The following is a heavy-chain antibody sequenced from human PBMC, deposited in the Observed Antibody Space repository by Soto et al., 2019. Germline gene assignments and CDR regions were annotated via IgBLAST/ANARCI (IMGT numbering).Heavy chain of an antibody. CDR3: ARVGAVAGGFDY. CDR2: ISAYNGNT. CDR1: GYTFSSYG. V-gene: IGHV1-18*01. J-gene: IGHJ4*02. D-gene: IGHD6-19*01. Sequence: QVQLVQSGAEVKKPGASVKVSCKASGYTFSSYGITWVRQAPGQGVEWMGWISAYNGNTRYAQKVQGRFTMTTDTATSTAYMELRSLRSDDTAVYYRARVGAVAGGFDYWGQGTLVTVSS.